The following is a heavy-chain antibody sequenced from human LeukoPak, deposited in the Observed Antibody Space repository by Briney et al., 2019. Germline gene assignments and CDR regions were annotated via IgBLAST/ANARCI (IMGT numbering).Heavy chain of an antibody. D-gene: IGHD3-10*01. CDR1: GGSISSYY. J-gene: IGHJ4*02. CDR2: IYYSGST. V-gene: IGHV4-59*01. CDR3: ARDRDYGSGTYYFDY. Sequence: PSETLSLTCTVSGGSISSYYWSWIRQPPGKGLEWIGYIYYSGSTNYNPSLKSRVTISVDTSKNQFSLKLSSVTAADTAVYYCARDRDYGSGTYYFDYWGQGTLVTVSS.